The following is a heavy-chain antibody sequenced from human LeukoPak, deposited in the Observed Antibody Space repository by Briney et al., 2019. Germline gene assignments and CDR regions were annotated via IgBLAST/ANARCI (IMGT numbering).Heavy chain of an antibody. J-gene: IGHJ4*02. V-gene: IGHV3-48*03. CDR3: ARDPFTYYDILTGYSPHYFDY. CDR2: ISSSGSTI. Sequence: GGSLRLSCAASGFTFSSYEMNWVHQAPGKGLEWVSYISSSGSTIYYADSVKGRFTISRDNGKNSLYLQMNSLRAEDTAVYYCARDPFTYYDILTGYSPHYFDYWGQGTLVTVSS. D-gene: IGHD3-9*01. CDR1: GFTFSSYE.